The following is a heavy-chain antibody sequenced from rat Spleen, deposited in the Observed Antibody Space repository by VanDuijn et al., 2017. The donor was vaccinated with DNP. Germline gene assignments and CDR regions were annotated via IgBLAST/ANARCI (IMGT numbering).Heavy chain of an antibody. CDR2: IWRGGST. CDR3: ASTLVNYGTYGYYAMDA. Sequence: QVQLKESGPGLVQPSQTLSPTCTVAGFSLTSNNVHWVRLPPGKGLEWVGAIWRGGSTRYNSIFKSRLSISKDTSKSQVFLKMNSLQTEDTATYYCASTLVNYGTYGYYAMDAWGQGTSVTVSS. D-gene: IGHD1-3*01. CDR1: GFSLTSNN. V-gene: IGHV2-41*01. J-gene: IGHJ4*01.